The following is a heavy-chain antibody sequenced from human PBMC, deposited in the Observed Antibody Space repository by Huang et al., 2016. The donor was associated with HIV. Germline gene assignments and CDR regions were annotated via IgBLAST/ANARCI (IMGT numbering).Heavy chain of an antibody. J-gene: IGHJ4*02. D-gene: IGHD3-22*01. CDR3: ARDSGYYRYFDY. V-gene: IGHV7-4-1*01. CDR2: INPNTGNP. Sequence: QVQLVQSGSELKKPGASVKVSCKVSGYTFTDYQISWVRQAPGQGLEWMGWINPNTGNPTYAQGFTGRFVFSLDTSVRTGYLQIGSLKAEDTAVYFGARDSGYYRYFDYWGQGTLVTVSS. CDR1: GYTFTDYQ.